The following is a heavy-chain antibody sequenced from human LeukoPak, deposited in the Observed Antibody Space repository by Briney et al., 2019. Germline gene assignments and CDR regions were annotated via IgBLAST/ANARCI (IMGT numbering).Heavy chain of an antibody. CDR1: GVALSIYY. CDR2: IYTSGST. V-gene: IGHV4-4*07. J-gene: IGHJ5*02. CDR3: VGSMSLRPWVNWFDL. Sequence: PSETPSLTCTVSGVALSIYYWSWIPHPPGEGLEWIWRIYTSGSTHYNPPLKSRVTPYVETPKNHCSLKLSSLTAPGTARYFRVGSMSLRPWVNWFDLWGEGTLVTVSS. D-gene: IGHD2/OR15-2a*01.